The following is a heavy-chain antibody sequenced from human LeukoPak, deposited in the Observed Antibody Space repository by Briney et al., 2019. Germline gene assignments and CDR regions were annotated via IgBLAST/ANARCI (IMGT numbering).Heavy chain of an antibody. V-gene: IGHV3-48*02. CDR2: ITASGTAM. D-gene: IGHD1-26*01. J-gene: IGHJ4*02. CDR1: GFTFSSYS. Sequence: GGSLRLSCAASGFTFSSYSMNWVRQAPGKGLEWVSHITASGTAMFYADSVKGRSTISRDNAKNSLYLQMNSLRDEDTAVYYCASSGSYRFDYWGQGTLVTVSS. CDR3: ASSGSYRFDY.